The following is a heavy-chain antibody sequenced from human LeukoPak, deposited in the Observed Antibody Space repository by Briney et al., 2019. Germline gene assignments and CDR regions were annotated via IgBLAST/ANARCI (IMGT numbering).Heavy chain of an antibody. CDR2: FYPVDSDT. CDR1: GYSFTSYW. CDR3: ARQSYAGEYSAPFDH. J-gene: IGHJ4*02. Sequence: GESLKISCKGSGYSFTSYWIGWVRQRPGKGLEWIGIFYPVDSDTRYSPSFQGQVIFSADMSVSTAYLHWSSLKASDTALYYCARQSYAGEYSAPFDHWGQGPLVTVSS. D-gene: IGHD2/OR15-2a*01. V-gene: IGHV5-51*01.